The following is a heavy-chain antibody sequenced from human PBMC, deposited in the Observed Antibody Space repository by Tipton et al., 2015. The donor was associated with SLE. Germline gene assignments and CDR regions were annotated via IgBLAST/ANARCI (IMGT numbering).Heavy chain of an antibody. CDR3: ARIRFWSGYYYYMDV. V-gene: IGHV4-59*12. CDR2: IYYSGST. CDR1: GGSISSYY. Sequence: LRLSCTVSGGSISSYYWSWIRQPPGRGLEWIGYIYYSGSTYYNPSLKSRVTISVDTSKNQFSLKLSSVTAADTAVYYCARIRFWSGYYYYMDVWGKGTTVTVSS. D-gene: IGHD3-3*01. J-gene: IGHJ6*03.